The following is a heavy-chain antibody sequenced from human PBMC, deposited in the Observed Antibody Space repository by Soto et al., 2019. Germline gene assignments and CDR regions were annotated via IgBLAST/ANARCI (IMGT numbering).Heavy chain of an antibody. CDR1: GFTFSSYS. CDR2: ISSSSRYI. D-gene: IGHD4-17*01. J-gene: IGHJ6*02. CDR3: ARDPSVTTWVDYYYGMDV. V-gene: IGHV3-21*01. Sequence: GSLTLSCAASGFTFSSYSMKWVRQAPGKGLGWVSSISSSSRYIYYADSVKGRCTISRDNAKNSLYLQMNRLRADATAVYYCARDPSVTTWVDYYYGMDVWGQGTTVTVSS.